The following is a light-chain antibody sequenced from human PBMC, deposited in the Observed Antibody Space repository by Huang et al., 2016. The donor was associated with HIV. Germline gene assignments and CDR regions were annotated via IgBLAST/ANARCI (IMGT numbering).Light chain of an antibody. CDR2: GAS. CDR1: QSVSSN. CDR3: HQYTKWPSWT. Sequence: EIVMTQSPGTLTVSPGERATLPCRASQSVSSNLAWYQQKPGQTPRLLIYGASTRATGIPARFSGSGSGTEFTLTISSLRSEDFGVYYCHQYTKWPSWTFGQGTKVEIK. V-gene: IGKV3-15*01. J-gene: IGKJ1*01.